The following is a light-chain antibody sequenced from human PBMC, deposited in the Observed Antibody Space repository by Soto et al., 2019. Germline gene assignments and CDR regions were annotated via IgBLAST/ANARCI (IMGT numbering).Light chain of an antibody. CDR3: QQSYITPRT. CDR1: QSISGW. J-gene: IGKJ1*01. V-gene: IGKV1-5*03. CDR2: KAS. Sequence: DIQMTQSPSILSASVVDRITITFRASQSISGWLAWYQQKPGKAPKLLIYKASSLESGVPSRFSGSGSGTEFTLTISSLQPEDFATYYCQQSYITPRTFGQGTKVDIK.